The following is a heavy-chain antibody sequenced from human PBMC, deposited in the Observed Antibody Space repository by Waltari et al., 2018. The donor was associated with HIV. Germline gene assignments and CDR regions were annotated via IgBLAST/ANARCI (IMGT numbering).Heavy chain of an antibody. CDR2: IRQDGIET. CDR1: GLNVKKYW. D-gene: IGHD6-19*01. J-gene: IGHJ4*02. V-gene: IGHV3-7*01. CDR3: ATSRGGLADY. Sequence: EVRLEEAGGNVVQPGGSLRLSCATAGLNVKKYWMSWVRQAAGKRLEWVANIRQDGIETYYADSVRGRFSISRDNANNTLFLQMNNVRVEDSAAYYCATSRGGLADYWGRGALVTVST.